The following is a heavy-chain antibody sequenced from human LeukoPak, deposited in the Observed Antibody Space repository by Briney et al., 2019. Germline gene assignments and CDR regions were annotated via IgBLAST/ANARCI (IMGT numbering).Heavy chain of an antibody. V-gene: IGHV4-59*08. Sequence: PSETLSLTCAVYGGSFSGYYWSWIRQPPGKGLEWIGYIYYSGSTNYNPSLKSRVTISVDTSKNQFSLKLSSVTAADTAVYYCARHYGSGSYYIDYWGQGTLVTVSS. D-gene: IGHD3-10*01. CDR2: IYYSGST. CDR3: ARHYGSGSYYIDY. J-gene: IGHJ4*02. CDR1: GGSFSGYY.